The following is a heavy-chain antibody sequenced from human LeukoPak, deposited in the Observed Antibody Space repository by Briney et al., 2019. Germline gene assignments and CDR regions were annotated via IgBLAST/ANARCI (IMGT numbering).Heavy chain of an antibody. CDR3: ARDKWWGASDH. Sequence: AGGSLRLSCAASGFSLSAHWMHWVRQAPGKGLMWVAQINGDATATNYAGSVKGRFTISRDNAKNTVHLQMSALTAEDTAVYYCARDKWWGASDHWGQGSLVTVSS. CDR1: GFSLSAHW. D-gene: IGHD2-8*01. V-gene: IGHV3-74*01. J-gene: IGHJ4*02. CDR2: INGDATAT.